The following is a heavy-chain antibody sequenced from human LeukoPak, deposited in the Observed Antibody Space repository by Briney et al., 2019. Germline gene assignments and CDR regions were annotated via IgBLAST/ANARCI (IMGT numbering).Heavy chain of an antibody. CDR2: IIRIFGTA. CDR1: GGTFSSYA. D-gene: IGHD3-10*01. Sequence: SVKVSCKASGGTFSSYAISWVRQAPGQGLEWMGGIIRIFGTANYAQEFQGRVTITAAESTRTAYMELSSLRSEDTAVYYCAREKNRYYYGSGSFPRFDYWGQGTLVTVSS. V-gene: IGHV1-69*01. J-gene: IGHJ4*02. CDR3: AREKNRYYYGSGSFPRFDY.